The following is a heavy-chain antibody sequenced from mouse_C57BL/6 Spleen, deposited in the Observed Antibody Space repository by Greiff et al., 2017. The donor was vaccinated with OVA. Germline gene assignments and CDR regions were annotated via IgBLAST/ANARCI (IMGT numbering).Heavy chain of an antibody. V-gene: IGHV1-72*01. J-gene: IGHJ4*01. CDR1: GYTFTSYW. CDR3: GRGVYYGDDGEGYYAMGY. CDR2: IDPNSGGT. D-gene: IGHD2-2*01. Sequence: QVQLQQPGAELVKPGASVKLSCKASGYTFTSYWMHWVKQRPGRGLEWIGRIDPNSGGTKYNEKFKSKATLTVDKPSSTAYMHLSSLTSEDSAVYYCGRGVYYGDDGEGYYAMGYWGQGTSVTVSS.